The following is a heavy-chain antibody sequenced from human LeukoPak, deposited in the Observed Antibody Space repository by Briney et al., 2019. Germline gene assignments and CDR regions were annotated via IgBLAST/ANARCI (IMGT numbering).Heavy chain of an antibody. CDR2: INHSGRT. V-gene: IGHV4-34*01. J-gene: IGHJ3*02. CDR3: ARFDYGRRAAFDI. CDR1: GGSFSGYY. D-gene: IGHD4/OR15-4a*01. Sequence: PSETLSLTCAVYGGSFSGYYWSWIRQPPGKGLEWIGEINHSGRTNYNPSLKSRVTISVDTSKHQFSLKLSSVTAADTAVYYCARFDYGRRAAFDIWGQGTMVTVSS.